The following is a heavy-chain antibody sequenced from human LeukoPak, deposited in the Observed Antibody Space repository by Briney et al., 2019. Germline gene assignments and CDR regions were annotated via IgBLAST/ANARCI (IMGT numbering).Heavy chain of an antibody. D-gene: IGHD3-16*01. CDR2: ISAYNGNT. Sequence: GASVKVSCKASGYTFTSYGISWVRQAPGQGLEWTGWISAYNGNTNYAQKLQGRVTMTTDTSTCTAYMELRSLRSDDTAVYYCATVLGWQRLDWFDPWGQGTLVTVSS. CDR3: ATVLGWQRLDWFDP. J-gene: IGHJ5*02. CDR1: GYTFTSYG. V-gene: IGHV1-18*01.